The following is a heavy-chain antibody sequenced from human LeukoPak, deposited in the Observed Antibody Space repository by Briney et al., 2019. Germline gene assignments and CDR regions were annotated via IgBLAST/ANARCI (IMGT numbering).Heavy chain of an antibody. J-gene: IGHJ5*02. D-gene: IGHD6-19*01. CDR3: ASDSYSSGWYDWFDP. Sequence: GGSLTLSCAASGFTFSSYSMNWVRQAPGKGLEWVSSISSSSSYIYYADSVKGRFTISRDNAKNSLYLQMNSLRAEDTAVYYCASDSYSSGWYDWFDPWGQGTLVTVSS. V-gene: IGHV3-21*01. CDR2: ISSSSSYI. CDR1: GFTFSSYS.